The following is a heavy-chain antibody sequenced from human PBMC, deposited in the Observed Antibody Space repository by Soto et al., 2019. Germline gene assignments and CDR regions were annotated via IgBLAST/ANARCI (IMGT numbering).Heavy chain of an antibody. D-gene: IGHD3-22*01. CDR2: VYYTGST. Sequence: SSETLSLTCTVSGDSISTFYWGWMRQSPGKELEWIGYVYYTGSTNYNPSLKSRVTISVDRSKNQFSLKLTSANAADTAVYYCARGRTVRNYADDSSDYFYFFDYWGQGTQVTVSS. V-gene: IGHV4-59*01. CDR1: GDSISTFY. J-gene: IGHJ4*02. CDR3: ARGRTVRNYADDSSDYFYFFDY.